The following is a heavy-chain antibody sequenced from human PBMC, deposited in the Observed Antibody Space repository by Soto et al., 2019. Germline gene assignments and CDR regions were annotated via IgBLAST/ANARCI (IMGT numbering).Heavy chain of an antibody. CDR1: GGTFSSYA. Sequence: QVQLVQSGAEVKKPGSSVKVSCKASGGTFSSYAISWVRQAPGQGLEWMGGIIPIFGTANYAQKFQGRVTITADESTSTAYMELSSLRSEDTAVYYCAREDTAMVGGTFHLDIWGQGTMVTVSS. D-gene: IGHD5-18*01. V-gene: IGHV1-69*01. CDR3: AREDTAMVGGTFHLDI. J-gene: IGHJ3*02. CDR2: IIPIFGTA.